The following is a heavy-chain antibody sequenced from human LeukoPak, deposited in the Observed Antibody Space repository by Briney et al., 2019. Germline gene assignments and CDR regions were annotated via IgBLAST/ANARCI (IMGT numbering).Heavy chain of an antibody. J-gene: IGHJ5*02. CDR1: GFTVSSNY. CDR3: ARDLTMSP. CDR2: IYSGGNT. Sequence: TGGSLRLSCAASGFTVSSNYMSWVRQAPGKGLEWVSVIYSGGNTYYADSVKGRFTISRHNSKNTLFLQMNSLRAEDTAVYYCARDLTMSPWGQGTLVTVSS. V-gene: IGHV3-53*04.